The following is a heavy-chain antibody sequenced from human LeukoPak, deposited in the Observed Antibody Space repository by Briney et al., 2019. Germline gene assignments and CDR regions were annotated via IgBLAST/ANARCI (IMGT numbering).Heavy chain of an antibody. V-gene: IGHV1-2*02. CDR1: GYTLTGYY. J-gene: IGHJ5*02. CDR3: ARARFTMVRGVIPNWFDP. D-gene: IGHD3-10*01. Sequence: ASVKVSCKASGYTLTGYYMHWVRQAPGQGLEWMGWINPNSGGTNYAQKFQGRVTMTRDTSISTAYMELSRLRSDDTAVYYCARARFTMVRGVIPNWFDPWGQGTLVTVSS. CDR2: INPNSGGT.